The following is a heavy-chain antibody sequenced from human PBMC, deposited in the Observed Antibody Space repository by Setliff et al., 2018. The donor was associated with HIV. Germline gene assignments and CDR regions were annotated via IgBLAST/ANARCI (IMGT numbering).Heavy chain of an antibody. V-gene: IGHV3-11*04. D-gene: IGHD5-12*01. Sequence: GGSLRLSCAASGFTFSDYYTSWIRQAPGKGLEWISYISRGGRTKYYADSVKGRFTISRDNAKNSLYLQMNSLRAEDTTIYYCARVPVMATITYWYFDLWGRGTLVTVSS. CDR2: ISRGGRTK. CDR1: GFTFSDYY. J-gene: IGHJ2*01. CDR3: ARVPVMATITYWYFDL.